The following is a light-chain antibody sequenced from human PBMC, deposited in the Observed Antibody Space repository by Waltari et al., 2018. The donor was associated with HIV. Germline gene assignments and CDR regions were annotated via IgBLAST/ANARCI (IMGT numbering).Light chain of an antibody. CDR3: SSYTSSNTLPYV. V-gene: IGLV2-14*03. CDR1: SSDVGGYNY. CDR2: DVS. Sequence: VSGSPGQSITISCTGTSSDVGGYNYVSWYQQHPDKAPKLMIYDVSNRPSGVSNRFSGSKSGNTASLTISGLRAEDEADYYCSSYTSSNTLPYVFGTGTKVTVL. J-gene: IGLJ1*01.